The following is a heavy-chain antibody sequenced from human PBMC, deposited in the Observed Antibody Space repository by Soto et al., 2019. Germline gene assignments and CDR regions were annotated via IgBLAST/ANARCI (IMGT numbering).Heavy chain of an antibody. CDR3: ARHTLYGAEYCQH. Sequence: QVQLVQSGAEVKKPGASVKVSCKASGYTFTSYGITWVRQAPGQGLEWMGGISAYNGNTNYAQKLQGRVTMTTDTSTSTADMELRSLRADDTAVYYCARHTLYGAEYCQHLGHGTPVTVAS. J-gene: IGHJ1*01. V-gene: IGHV1-18*01. CDR2: ISAYNGNT. D-gene: IGHD2-8*01. CDR1: GYTFTSYG.